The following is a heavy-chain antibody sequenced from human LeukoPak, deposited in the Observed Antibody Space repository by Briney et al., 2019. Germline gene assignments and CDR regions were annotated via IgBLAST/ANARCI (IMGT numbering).Heavy chain of an antibody. D-gene: IGHD3-10*01. V-gene: IGHV3-53*01. Sequence: GGSLRLSCAASGFTVSSNYMSWVRQAPGKGLEWVSVIYSGGSTYYADSVKGRFTISRDNSKNTLHLQMNSLRAEDTAVYYCARSYGYYYYGMDVWGQGTTVTVSS. J-gene: IGHJ6*02. CDR3: ARSYGYYYYGMDV. CDR1: GFTVSSNY. CDR2: IYSGGST.